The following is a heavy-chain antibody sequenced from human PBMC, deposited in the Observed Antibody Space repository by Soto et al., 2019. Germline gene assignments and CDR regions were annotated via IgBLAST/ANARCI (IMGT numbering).Heavy chain of an antibody. Sequence: GGSLRLSCAASGFTFSNYWMHWVRQVPGKGLVWVSRIKNDGSGTYYADSVKGRLTMSRDNAKNTLYLQMNSLRAEDTAVYYCARYCSSTSCYYYYYGMDVWGQGTTVTVSS. D-gene: IGHD2-2*01. V-gene: IGHV3-74*01. CDR3: ARYCSSTSCYYYYYGMDV. CDR1: GFTFSNYW. J-gene: IGHJ6*02. CDR2: IKNDGSGT.